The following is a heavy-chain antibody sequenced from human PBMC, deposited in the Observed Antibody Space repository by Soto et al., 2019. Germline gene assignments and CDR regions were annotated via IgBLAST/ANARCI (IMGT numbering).Heavy chain of an antibody. CDR2: INHSGST. CDR3: ASSRGYSYGYLY. D-gene: IGHD5-18*01. V-gene: IGHV4-34*01. Sequence: SETLSLTCAVYGGSFSGYYWSWIRQPPGKGLEWIGEINHSGSTNYNPSLKSRVTISVDTSKNQFSLKLSSVTAADTAVYYCASSRGYSYGYLYWGQGTLVTVSS. J-gene: IGHJ4*02. CDR1: GGSFSGYY.